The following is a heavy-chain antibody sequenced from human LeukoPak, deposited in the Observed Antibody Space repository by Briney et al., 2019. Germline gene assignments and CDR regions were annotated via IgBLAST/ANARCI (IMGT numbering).Heavy chain of an antibody. D-gene: IGHD2-8*02. CDR3: ARDLTERKYYIAY. CDR1: GFTFSSFG. Sequence: GGSLRLSCAASGFTFSSFGMHWVRQAPGEGLEWVAYIGYTGTDTYYADSVKGRFTISRDNSKNTVHLQVNSLRAADTALYSCARDLTERKYYIAYWGQGTLVTVSS. J-gene: IGHJ4*02. V-gene: IGHV3-30*02. CDR2: IGYTGTDT.